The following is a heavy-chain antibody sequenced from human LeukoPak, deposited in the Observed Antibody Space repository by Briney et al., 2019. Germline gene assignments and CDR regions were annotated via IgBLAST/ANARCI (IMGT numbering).Heavy chain of an antibody. J-gene: IGHJ4*02. Sequence: ASVKVSCKTSGYTFTGYGFNWVRQAPGQGLEWMGWISTYNGNTNFAQKLQGRVTMTTDTSTSTAYMELRSLRSDDTAVYYCARDSGYCTNAVCPADYWGQGTLVTVSS. D-gene: IGHD2-8*01. CDR3: ARDSGYCTNAVCPADY. CDR1: GYTFTGYG. CDR2: ISTYNGNT. V-gene: IGHV1-18*01.